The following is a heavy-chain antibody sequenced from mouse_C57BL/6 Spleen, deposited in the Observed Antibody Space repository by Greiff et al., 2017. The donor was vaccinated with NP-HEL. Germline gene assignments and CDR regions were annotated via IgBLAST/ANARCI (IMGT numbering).Heavy chain of an antibody. CDR2: ILPGSGNT. J-gene: IGHJ3*01. CDR1: GYTFTGYW. CDR3: TSTVVATKGGFAD. D-gene: IGHD1-1*01. Sequence: QVQLQQSGAELMKPGASVKLSCKATGYTFTGYWIEWVKQRPGHGLDWIGEILPGSGNTNYNEKFKGKATFTADTSSNTAYMQLSSLTTEDSAVYYCTSTVVATKGGFADWGHGTLVTVSA. V-gene: IGHV1-9*01.